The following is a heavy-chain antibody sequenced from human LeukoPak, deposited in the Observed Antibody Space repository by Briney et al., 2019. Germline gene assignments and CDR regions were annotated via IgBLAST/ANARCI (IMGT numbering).Heavy chain of an antibody. Sequence: SETLSLTCTVSSGSVSNSYWSWIRQPAGEGLEWIGRIHTSGGTHFNPSLESRVTMSVDTPTKQFSLKLSSVTPADTPIYYCARLSPARGGGTFFDSWGHAILVTASS. CDR3: ARLSPARGGGTFFDS. CDR2: IHTSGGT. D-gene: IGHD3-16*01. J-gene: IGHJ4*01. V-gene: IGHV4-4*07. CDR1: SGSVSNSY.